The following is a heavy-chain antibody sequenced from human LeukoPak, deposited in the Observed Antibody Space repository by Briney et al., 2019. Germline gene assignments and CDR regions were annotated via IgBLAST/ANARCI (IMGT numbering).Heavy chain of an antibody. V-gene: IGHV3-7*01. J-gene: IGHJ6*03. CDR1: GFTFSSDW. D-gene: IGHD2-2*01. CDR3: AREVGVVVPAATYYYYYMDV. Sequence: GGSLRLSCAASGFTFSSDWMSWVRQAPGKGLEWVTNIKQDGSEKYYVDSVKGRFTISRDNAKNSLYLQMNSLRAEDTAVYYCAREVGVVVPAATYYYYYMDVWGKGTTVTVSS. CDR2: IKQDGSEK.